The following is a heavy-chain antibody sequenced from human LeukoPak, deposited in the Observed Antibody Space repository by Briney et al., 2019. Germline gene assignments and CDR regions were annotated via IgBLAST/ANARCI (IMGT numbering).Heavy chain of an antibody. Sequence: ASVKVSCKASGGTFSSYAISWVRQAPGQGLEWMGGIIPIFGTANYAQKFQGRVTITADKSTSTAYMELSSLRSEDTAVYYCAREYRGGDITIFGVVIPDAFDIWGQGTMVTVSS. J-gene: IGHJ3*02. D-gene: IGHD3-3*01. CDR1: GGTFSSYA. V-gene: IGHV1-69*06. CDR3: AREYRGGDITIFGVVIPDAFDI. CDR2: IIPIFGTA.